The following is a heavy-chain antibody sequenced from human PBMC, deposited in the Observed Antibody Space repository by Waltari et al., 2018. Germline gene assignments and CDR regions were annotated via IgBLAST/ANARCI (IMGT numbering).Heavy chain of an antibody. V-gene: IGHV1-8*02. Sequence: QVQLVQSGAEVKKPGASVQVPCKASGYTFTSYDHNWVRQATAQGLEWMGWINPDSGNTGYAQKFQGRVTMTRNTSISTDYMELSSLRSEDTAVYYCARMYQLLMGVAFDIWGQGTMVTVSS. CDR2: INPDSGNT. CDR1: GYTFTSYD. J-gene: IGHJ3*02. CDR3: ARMYQLLMGVAFDI. D-gene: IGHD2-2*01.